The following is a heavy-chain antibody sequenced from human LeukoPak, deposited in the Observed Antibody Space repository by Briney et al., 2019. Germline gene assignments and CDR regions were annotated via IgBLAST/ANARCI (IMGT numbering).Heavy chain of an antibody. CDR3: ARLPAATETNWFDP. J-gene: IGHJ5*02. V-gene: IGHV1-2*02. D-gene: IGHD2-2*01. CDR2: INPNSGGT. Sequence: ASVKVSCKASGYTFTGYYMHWVRQAPGQGLEWMGWINPNSGGTNYAQKFQGRVTMTRDTSISTAYMELSKLRSDDTAVYYCARLPAATETNWFDPWGQGTLVTVSS. CDR1: GYTFTGYY.